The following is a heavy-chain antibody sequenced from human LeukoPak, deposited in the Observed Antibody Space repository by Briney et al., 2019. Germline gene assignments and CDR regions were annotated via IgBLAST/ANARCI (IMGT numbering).Heavy chain of an antibody. Sequence: PGRSLRLSCAASGFTFSSYAMHRVRQAPGKGLEWVAVISYDGSNKYYADSVKGRFTISRDNSKNTLYLQMNSLRAEDTAVYYCARAGSSFNYYYYYGMDVWGQGATVTVSS. CDR3: ARAGSSFNYYYYYGMDV. CDR2: ISYDGSNK. CDR1: GFTFSSYA. D-gene: IGHD6-6*01. V-gene: IGHV3-30-3*01. J-gene: IGHJ6*02.